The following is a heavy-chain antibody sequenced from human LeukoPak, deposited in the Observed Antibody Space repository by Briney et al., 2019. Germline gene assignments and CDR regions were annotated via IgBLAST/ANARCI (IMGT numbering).Heavy chain of an antibody. D-gene: IGHD3-3*01. CDR2: ISPNGDST. CDR1: GFTFTNFF. V-gene: IGHV1-46*01. CDR3: ARADDQDFDS. J-gene: IGHJ4*02. Sequence: ASVKVSCKASGFTFTNFFMHWLRQAPGQGLEWMGIISPNGDSTDYAQKFQGRLTMARDTSTTTLYMELSGQRSEDTAIYYCARADDQDFDSWGQGTLVTVSS.